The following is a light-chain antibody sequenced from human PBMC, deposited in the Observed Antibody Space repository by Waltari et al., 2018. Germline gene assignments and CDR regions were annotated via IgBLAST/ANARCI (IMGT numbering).Light chain of an antibody. CDR2: GAS. CDR3: QQYNNWPRT. J-gene: IGKJ1*01. Sequence: EIVMTQSPATLSVSPGDRATLSCRASQSVSTNLAWYQQKPGQAPRLLIYGASTRPTRGPARFSGSGSGTEFTLTISSLQSEDFAVYYCQQYNNWPRTFGQGTKVETK. CDR1: QSVSTN. V-gene: IGKV3-15*01.